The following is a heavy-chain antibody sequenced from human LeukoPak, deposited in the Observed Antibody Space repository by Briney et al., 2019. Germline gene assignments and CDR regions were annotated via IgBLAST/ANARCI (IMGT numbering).Heavy chain of an antibody. Sequence: PSETLSLTCAVYGGSFSGYYWTWIRQPPGKGLEWIGEINHSGNSDYNPSLKSRVTISVDTSKNQFSLKLSSVTAADTAVYYCARAGPPDYYYDYYMDVWGKGTTVNIAS. J-gene: IGHJ6*03. CDR3: ARAGPPDYYYDYYMDV. CDR2: INHSGNS. CDR1: GGSFSGYY. V-gene: IGHV4-34*01.